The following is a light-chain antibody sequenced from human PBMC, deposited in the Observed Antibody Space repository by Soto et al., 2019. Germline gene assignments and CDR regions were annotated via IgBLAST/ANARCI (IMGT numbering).Light chain of an antibody. V-gene: IGLV1-51*01. J-gene: IGLJ1*01. CDR2: DDN. CDR3: GSWDSSLSAYV. Sequence: QSVLTQPPSVSAAPGQKVTISCSGSSSNIGGNSVSWYQQLPGTAPKLLIYDDNKRPSGIPDRFSGSKSGTSATLGITGFQTGDEADYYCGSWDSSLSAYVFQTGTKSPS. CDR1: SSNIGGNS.